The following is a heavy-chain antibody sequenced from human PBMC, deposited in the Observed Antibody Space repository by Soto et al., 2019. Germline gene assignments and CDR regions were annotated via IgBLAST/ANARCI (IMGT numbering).Heavy chain of an antibody. CDR3: ARTVTYDILTYYYYYYYMDV. CDR2: IYYSGST. Sequence: SDTLSLTCTVSGGSLSSYYWSWIRQPPGKGLEWIGYIYYSGSTNYNPSLKSRVTISVDTSKNQFSLKLSSVTAADTAVYYCARTVTYDILTYYYYYYYMDVWGKGTTVTVSS. CDR1: GGSLSSYY. V-gene: IGHV4-59*08. D-gene: IGHD3-9*01. J-gene: IGHJ6*03.